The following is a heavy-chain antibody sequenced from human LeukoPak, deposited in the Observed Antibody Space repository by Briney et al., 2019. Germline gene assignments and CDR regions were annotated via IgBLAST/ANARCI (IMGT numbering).Heavy chain of an antibody. Sequence: GGSLRLSCAASGFTFSIYSMNWVRQAPGKGLEWVSFIDTSGSYIYYGDSVKGRVTISRDNAKNSLYLQMNGLRAEDTAVYYCARGRSITLLRGVAMSDGFDIWGQGGMVTVSS. CDR2: IDTSGSYI. CDR3: ARGRSITLLRGVAMSDGFDI. CDR1: GFTFSIYS. V-gene: IGHV3-21*01. J-gene: IGHJ3*02. D-gene: IGHD3-10*01.